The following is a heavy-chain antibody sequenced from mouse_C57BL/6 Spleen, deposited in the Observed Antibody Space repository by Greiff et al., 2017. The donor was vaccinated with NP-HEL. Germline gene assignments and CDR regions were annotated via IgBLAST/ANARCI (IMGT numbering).Heavy chain of an antibody. CDR1: GFNIKNTY. V-gene: IGHV14-3*01. J-gene: IGHJ4*01. D-gene: IGHD2-4*01. Sequence: EVQLQESVAELVRPGASVKLSCTASGFNIKNTYMHWVKQRPEQGLEWIGRIDPANGNTKYAPKFQGKATITADTSSNTAYLQLSSLTSEDTAIYYCALYDYDEDYAMDYWGQGTSVTVSS. CDR3: ALYDYDEDYAMDY. CDR2: IDPANGNT.